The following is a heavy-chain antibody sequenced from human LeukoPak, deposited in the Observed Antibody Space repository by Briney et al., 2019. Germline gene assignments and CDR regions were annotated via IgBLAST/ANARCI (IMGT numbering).Heavy chain of an antibody. CDR2: IYYSGST. V-gene: IGHV4-39*01. CDR1: GGSISSSSYY. J-gene: IGHJ4*02. CDR3: ARGGWNDVFDY. D-gene: IGHD1-1*01. Sequence: SETLSLTCTVSGGSISSSSYYWGWIRQPPGKGLEWIGSIYYSGSTYYNPSLKSRVTISVDTSKNQFSLKLSSVTAADTAVYYCARGGWNDVFDYWGQGTLVTVSS.